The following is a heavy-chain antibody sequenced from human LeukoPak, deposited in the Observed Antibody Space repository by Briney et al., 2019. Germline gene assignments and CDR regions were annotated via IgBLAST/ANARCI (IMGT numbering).Heavy chain of an antibody. Sequence: ASVKVSCKASGYTFTSYGISWVRQAPGQGLEWMGWISAYNGNTNYAQKFQGRVTMTTDTSTTTAYMEVRSLTSDDTAVYYCARDVNLSGTSDYDPYLDYWGQGTLVTVSS. CDR2: ISAYNGNT. D-gene: IGHD4-17*01. V-gene: IGHV1-18*01. CDR3: ARDVNLSGTSDYDPYLDY. CDR1: GYTFTSYG. J-gene: IGHJ4*02.